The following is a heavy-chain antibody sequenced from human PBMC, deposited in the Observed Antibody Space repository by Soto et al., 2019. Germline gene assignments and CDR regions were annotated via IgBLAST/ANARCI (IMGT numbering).Heavy chain of an antibody. J-gene: IGHJ4*02. V-gene: IGHV4-28*01. D-gene: IGHD2-21*01. Sequence: SETLSLTCAVSGYSISSSNWWGWIRQPPGKGLEWIGYIYYSGTTYYNPSLKSRVTISVDTSKNQFSLKLTSVNAADTAVYYCTRGGDAYKNGHWGQGTLVTVSS. CDR3: TRGGDAYKNGH. CDR2: IYYSGTT. CDR1: GYSISSSNW.